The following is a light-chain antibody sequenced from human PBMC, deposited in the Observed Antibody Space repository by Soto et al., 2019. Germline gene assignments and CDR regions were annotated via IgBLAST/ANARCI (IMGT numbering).Light chain of an antibody. CDR1: SSDIGSNNY. Sequence: QSALTQPASVSGSPGQSITISCTGTSSDIGSNNYVSWFQQRPGKAHTLIIYEVSNRPSGVSNHFSGSKSGNTASLTISGLLPEDEAEYYCSSYTITTRLFGGGTELTVL. CDR2: EVS. V-gene: IGLV2-14*01. J-gene: IGLJ3*02. CDR3: SSYTITTRL.